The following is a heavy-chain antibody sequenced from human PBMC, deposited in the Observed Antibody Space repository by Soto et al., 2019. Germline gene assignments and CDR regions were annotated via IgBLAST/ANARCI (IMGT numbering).Heavy chain of an antibody. CDR1: GGTFSSYA. D-gene: IGHD3-3*01. CDR2: IIPIFGTA. V-gene: IGHV1-69*06. J-gene: IGHJ6*02. Sequence: SVKVSCKASGGTFSSYAISWVRQAPGQGLEWMGGIIPIFGTANYAQKLQGRVTITADKSTSTAYMELSSLRSEDTAVYYCARGPWNYDFWSGYYSYIPQTNYGMDVWGQGTTVTVSS. CDR3: ARGPWNYDFWSGYYSYIPQTNYGMDV.